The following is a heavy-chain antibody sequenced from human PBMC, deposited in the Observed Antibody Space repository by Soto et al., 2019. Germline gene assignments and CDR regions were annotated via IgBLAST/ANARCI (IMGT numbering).Heavy chain of an antibody. CDR2: INAGNGNT. J-gene: IGHJ6*02. CDR1: GYTFTSYA. V-gene: IGHV1-3*01. CDR3: ARDMDDYDFWSGYQKPLPYYYYGMDV. D-gene: IGHD3-3*01. Sequence: ASVKVSCKASGYTFTSYAMHWVRQAPGQRLEWMGWINAGNGNTKYSQKFQGRVTITRETSASTVYMELSSLRSEDTAVYYCARDMDDYDFWSGYQKPLPYYYYGMDVWGQGTTVTVSS.